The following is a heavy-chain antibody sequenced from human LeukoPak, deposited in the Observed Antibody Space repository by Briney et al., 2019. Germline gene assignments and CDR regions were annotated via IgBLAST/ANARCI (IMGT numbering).Heavy chain of an antibody. Sequence: SETLSLTCAVYGGSFSGYYWSWIRPPPGKGLEWIGEINHSESTNYNPSLKSRVTISVDTSKNQFSLKLSSATAADTAVYYCARVGEWEPYGDAFDIWGQGTMVTVSS. CDR1: GGSFSGYY. V-gene: IGHV4-34*01. CDR3: ARVGEWEPYGDAFDI. CDR2: INHSEST. D-gene: IGHD1-26*01. J-gene: IGHJ3*02.